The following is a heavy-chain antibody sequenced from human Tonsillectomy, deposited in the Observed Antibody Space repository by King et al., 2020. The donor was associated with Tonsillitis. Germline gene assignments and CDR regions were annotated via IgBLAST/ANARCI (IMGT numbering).Heavy chain of an antibody. Sequence: VQLVESGGGLVKPGRSLRLSCAASGFSFSDYYMSWIRQAPGKGLEWISFIDPSGTNTSYVRGRFTISRDNAKKSMFLQMNSLRAEDTGVYYCGREYWGAFDIWGQGTMVTVSS. J-gene: IGHJ3*02. V-gene: IGHV3-11*06. CDR1: GFSFSDYY. CDR3: GREYWGAFDI. CDR2: IDPSGT. D-gene: IGHD3-16*01.